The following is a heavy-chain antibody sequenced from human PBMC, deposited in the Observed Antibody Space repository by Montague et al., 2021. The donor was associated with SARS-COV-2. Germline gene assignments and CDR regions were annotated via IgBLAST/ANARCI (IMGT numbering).Heavy chain of an antibody. CDR3: ARDKVSSSSWYAFYYYGMDV. D-gene: IGHD6-13*01. J-gene: IGHJ6*02. CDR2: IYTSGST. CDR1: GGSISSGSYY. Sequence: TLSLTCTVSGGSISSGSYYWSWIRQPAGKGLEWIGRIYTSGSTNYNPSLKSRVTISVDTSKNQFSLKLSSVTAADTAVYYCARDKVSSSSWYAFYYYGMDVWGQGTTVTVSS. V-gene: IGHV4-61*02.